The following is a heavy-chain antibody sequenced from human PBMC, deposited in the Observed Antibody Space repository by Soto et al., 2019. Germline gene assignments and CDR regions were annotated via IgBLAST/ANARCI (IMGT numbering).Heavy chain of an antibody. CDR1: GGSISSSSYY. J-gene: IGHJ5*02. D-gene: IGHD6-25*01. V-gene: IGHV4-39*01. Sequence: SETLSLTCTVSGGSISSSSYYWGWIRQPPGKGLEWIGSIYYSGSTYYNPSLKSRVTISVDTSKNQFSLKLSSVTAADTAVYYCARRHNTRYSSGPSNWFDPWGQGTLVTVSS. CDR2: IYYSGST. CDR3: ARRHNTRYSSGPSNWFDP.